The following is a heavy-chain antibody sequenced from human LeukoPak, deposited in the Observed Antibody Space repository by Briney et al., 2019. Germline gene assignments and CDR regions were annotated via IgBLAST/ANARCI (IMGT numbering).Heavy chain of an antibody. CDR3: ARVYSTIFGVVRNWFDP. CDR2: ISSSSSYI. D-gene: IGHD3-3*01. J-gene: IGHJ5*02. V-gene: IGHV3-21*01. Sequence: PGGSLRLSCAASGFTFSSYSRNWVRQAPGKGLEWVSSISSSSSYIYYADSVKGRFTISRDNAKNSLYLQMNSLRAEDTAVYYCARVYSTIFGVVRNWFDPWGQGTLVTVSS. CDR1: GFTFSSYS.